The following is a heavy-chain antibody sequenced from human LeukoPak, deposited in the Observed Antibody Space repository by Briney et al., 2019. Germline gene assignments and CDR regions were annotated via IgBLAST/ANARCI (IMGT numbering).Heavy chain of an antibody. D-gene: IGHD1-26*01. Sequence: GGSLRLSCAASGFTFSSYSMNWIRQAPGKGLEWVSSMSVGSGLIYYAESVKGRFTVSRDNAKRSLYLQMNSLRAEDTAVYYCAREFEGTASGAGYWGQGTLVTVSS. J-gene: IGHJ4*02. CDR1: GFTFSSYS. CDR3: AREFEGTASGAGY. CDR2: MSVGSGLI. V-gene: IGHV3-21*01.